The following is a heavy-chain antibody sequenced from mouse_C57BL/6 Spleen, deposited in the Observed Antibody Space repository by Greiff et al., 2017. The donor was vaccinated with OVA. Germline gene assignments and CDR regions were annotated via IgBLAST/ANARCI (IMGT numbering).Heavy chain of an antibody. J-gene: IGHJ3*01. CDR3: ARPYSNYETWFAY. CDR2: IYPSDSET. CDR1: GYTFTSYW. V-gene: IGHV1-61*01. D-gene: IGHD2-5*01. Sequence: VQLQQPGAELVRPGSSVKLSCKASGYTFTSYWMDWVKQRPGQGLEWIGNIYPSDSETHYNQKFKDKATLTVDKSSSTAYMQLSSLTSEDSAVYYWARPYSNYETWFAYWGQGTLVTVSA.